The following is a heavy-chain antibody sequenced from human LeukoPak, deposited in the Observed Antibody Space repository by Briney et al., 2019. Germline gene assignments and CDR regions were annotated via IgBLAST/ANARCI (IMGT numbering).Heavy chain of an antibody. Sequence: PGGSLRLSCAASGFTFSSYWMSWVRQAPGKGLEWVANIKQDGSEKYYVDSVKGRFTISRDNAKNSLYLQMNSLRAEDTAVYYCAREGLIAAAGPGAFDIWGQGTMVTVSS. J-gene: IGHJ3*02. V-gene: IGHV3-7*01. CDR1: GFTFSSYW. CDR3: AREGLIAAAGPGAFDI. CDR2: IKQDGSEK. D-gene: IGHD6-13*01.